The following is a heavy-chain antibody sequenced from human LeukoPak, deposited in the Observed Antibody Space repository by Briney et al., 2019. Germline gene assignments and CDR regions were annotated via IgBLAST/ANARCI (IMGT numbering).Heavy chain of an antibody. D-gene: IGHD6-19*01. CDR3: ARGAAVAAPPSDY. CDR1: GFTFSSYS. V-gene: IGHV3-21*01. Sequence: PGGSLRLSCAASGFTFSSYSMNWVRQAPGKGLEWVSSISSSSSYIYYADSVEGRFTISRDNAKNSLYLQMNSLRAEDTAVYYCARGAAVAAPPSDYWGQGTLVTVSS. CDR2: ISSSSSYI. J-gene: IGHJ4*02.